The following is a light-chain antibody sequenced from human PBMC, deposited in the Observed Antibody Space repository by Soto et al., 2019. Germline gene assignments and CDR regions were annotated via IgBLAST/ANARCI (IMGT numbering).Light chain of an antibody. CDR3: QQYYSTPPYT. CDR1: QSVLYSSNNKNY. J-gene: IGKJ2*01. V-gene: IGKV4-1*01. CDR2: WAS. Sequence: DIVMTQSPDSLAVFLGERATINCKSSQSVLYSSNNKNYLAWYQQKAGQPPKLLIYWASTRESGVPDRFSGSGSVTDFTLTISSLQAEDVAVYYCQQYYSTPPYTFGQVTNLEIK.